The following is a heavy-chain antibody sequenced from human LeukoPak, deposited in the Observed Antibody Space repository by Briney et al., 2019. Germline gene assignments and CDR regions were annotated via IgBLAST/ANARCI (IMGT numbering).Heavy chain of an antibody. CDR3: ARRAILGNSPGGFDY. D-gene: IGHD3-9*01. Sequence: ASVKVSCKASGYTFTGYFLHWVRQAPGQGLEWMGWINPNSGGTNYAQKFQGRVTMTSDTSISTAYMELSRLKSDDTAVYYCARRAILGNSPGGFDYWGQGTLVTVSS. CDR2: INPNSGGT. CDR1: GYTFTGYF. V-gene: IGHV1-2*02. J-gene: IGHJ4*02.